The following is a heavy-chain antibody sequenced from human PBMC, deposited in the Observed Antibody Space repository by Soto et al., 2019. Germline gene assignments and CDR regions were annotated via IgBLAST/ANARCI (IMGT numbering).Heavy chain of an antibody. CDR1: GYSISSGYY. Sequence: PXGTLSLTGAVSGYSISSGYYWCWIRQPPGKGLEWIGSIYHSGSTYYNPSLKSRVTISVDTSKNQFSLKLSSVTAADTAVYYCARGTPTNFDYWGQGTLVTVSS. D-gene: IGHD1-1*01. CDR3: ARGTPTNFDY. CDR2: IYHSGST. J-gene: IGHJ4*02. V-gene: IGHV4-38-2*01.